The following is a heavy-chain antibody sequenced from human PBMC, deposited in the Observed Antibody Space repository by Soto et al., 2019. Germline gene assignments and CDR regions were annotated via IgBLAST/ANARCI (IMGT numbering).Heavy chain of an antibody. Sequence: ASVKVSCKASGYTFTSYGISWVRQAPGQGLEWMGWISAYNGNTNYAQKFQGWVTMTRDTSISTAYMELSRLRSDDTAVYYCARGQQLVTLSYYYYYGMDVWGQGTTVTVSS. D-gene: IGHD6-13*01. CDR3: ARGQQLVTLSYYYYYGMDV. J-gene: IGHJ6*02. CDR2: ISAYNGNT. V-gene: IGHV1-18*01. CDR1: GYTFTSYG.